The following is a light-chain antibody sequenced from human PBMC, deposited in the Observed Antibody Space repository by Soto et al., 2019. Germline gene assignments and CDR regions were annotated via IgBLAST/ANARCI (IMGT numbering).Light chain of an antibody. CDR1: QSVSSN. CDR2: GAS. CDR3: QQHNNWPPWT. Sequence: EIVMTQSPATLSVSPGERATLSCRASQSVSSNLAWYQQKPGQAPRLLMYGASTRATGIPDRFSGSGSGTEFNLTISSLQSEDFAVYYCQQHNNWPPWTFGQRTKVEIK. V-gene: IGKV3-15*01. J-gene: IGKJ1*01.